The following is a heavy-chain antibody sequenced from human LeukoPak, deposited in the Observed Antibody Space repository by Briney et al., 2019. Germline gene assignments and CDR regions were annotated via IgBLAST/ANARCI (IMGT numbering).Heavy chain of an antibody. Sequence: GGSLRLSCAASGFTLSNYEVNWVRQAPGKGLEWVSVIYSGGSTYYADSVKGRFTISRDNSKNTLYLQMNSLRAEDTAVYYCARATTLGYYYGLDVWGQGTTVTVSS. CDR3: ARATTLGYYYGLDV. CDR1: GFTLSNYE. V-gene: IGHV3-66*01. D-gene: IGHD3-16*01. J-gene: IGHJ6*02. CDR2: IYSGGST.